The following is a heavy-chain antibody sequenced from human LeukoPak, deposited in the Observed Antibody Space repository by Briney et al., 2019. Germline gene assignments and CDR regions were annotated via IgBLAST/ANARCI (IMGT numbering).Heavy chain of an antibody. D-gene: IGHD2-15*01. CDR3: ARDVYCSGGSCQYLTPVPNFDY. Sequence: SETLSLTCAVYGGSFSGYYWSWIRQPPGKGLEWIGEINHSGSTNYNPSLKSRVTMSVDTSKNQFSLKLSSVTAADTAVYYCARDVYCSGGSCQYLTPVPNFDYWGQGTLVTVSS. J-gene: IGHJ4*02. CDR1: GGSFSGYY. CDR2: INHSGST. V-gene: IGHV4-34*01.